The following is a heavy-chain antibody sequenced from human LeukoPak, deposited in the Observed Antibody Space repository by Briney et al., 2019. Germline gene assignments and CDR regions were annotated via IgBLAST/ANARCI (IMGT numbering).Heavy chain of an antibody. D-gene: IGHD2-8*01. CDR3: ASEGILYGAIDY. J-gene: IGHJ4*02. V-gene: IGHV3-30*04. CDR2: ISYDGSNK. Sequence: GGSLRLSCAASGFTFSSYAMHWVRQAPGKGLEWVAVISYDGSNKYYADFVKGRFTISRDNSKNTLYLQMNSLRAEDTAVFYCASEGILYGAIDYWGQGTLVTVSS. CDR1: GFTFSSYA.